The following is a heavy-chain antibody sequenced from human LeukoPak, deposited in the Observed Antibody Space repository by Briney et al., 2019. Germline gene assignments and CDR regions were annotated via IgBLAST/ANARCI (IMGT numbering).Heavy chain of an antibody. J-gene: IGHJ6*02. CDR3: ARVGSSWFYYYYGMDV. D-gene: IGHD6-13*01. CDR2: ISAYNGNT. Sequence: GASVKVSCKASGYTFTSYGISWVRQAPGQGLEWMGWISAYNGNTNYAQKLQGRVTMTTDTSTSTAYMELRSLRSDDTAVYYCARVGSSWFYYYYGMDVWGQGTTVTVSS. V-gene: IGHV1-18*01. CDR1: GYTFTSYG.